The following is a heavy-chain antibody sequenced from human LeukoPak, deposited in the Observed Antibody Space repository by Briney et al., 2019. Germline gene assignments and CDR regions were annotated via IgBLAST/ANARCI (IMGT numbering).Heavy chain of an antibody. CDR3: AKGGITMIVVVIQYYFDY. V-gene: IGHV3-23*01. CDR2: ISGSGGST. Sequence: GGSLRLSCAASGFTFSSYAMSWVRQAPGKGREWVSAISGSGGSTYYADSVKGRFTISRDNSKNMLYLQMNSLRAEDTAVYYCAKGGITMIVVVIQYYFDYWGQGTLVTVSS. CDR1: GFTFSSYA. J-gene: IGHJ4*02. D-gene: IGHD3-22*01.